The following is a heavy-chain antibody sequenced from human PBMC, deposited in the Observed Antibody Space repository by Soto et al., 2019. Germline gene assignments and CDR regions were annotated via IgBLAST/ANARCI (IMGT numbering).Heavy chain of an antibody. Sequence: QVQLVQSGAEVKKPGASEKVSCKASGYTFIRYFIHWVRQAPGQGLEWVGTINPSGGSPNYAQKFQGRVTMTWDTSTSTVCMEVSGLRSEDTALYYCARGSGAIIDYWGQGTLVTVSS. V-gene: IGHV1-46*01. D-gene: IGHD3-10*01. CDR2: INPSGGSP. CDR1: GYTFIRYF. J-gene: IGHJ4*02. CDR3: ARGSGAIIDY.